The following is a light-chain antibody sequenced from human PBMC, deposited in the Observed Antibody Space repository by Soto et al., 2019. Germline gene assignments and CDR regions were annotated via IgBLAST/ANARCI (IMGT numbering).Light chain of an antibody. CDR3: SSYTSSSTL. CDR2: AVT. V-gene: IGLV2-14*01. CDR1: SSGVGGYNY. Sequence: QSVLTQPASVSGSPGQSITISCTGTSSGVGGYNYVSWYQQHPGKAPKLMIYAVTDRPSGVSSRFSGSKSGNTASPTISGLQAEDEADYYCSSYTSSSTLFGPATKVTVL. J-gene: IGLJ1*01.